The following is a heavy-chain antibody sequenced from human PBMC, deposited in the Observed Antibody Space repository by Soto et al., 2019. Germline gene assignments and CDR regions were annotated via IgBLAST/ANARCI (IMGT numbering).Heavy chain of an antibody. V-gene: IGHV3-7*05. J-gene: IGHJ4*02. CDR1: GFTFSSYW. Sequence: EVQLVESGGGLVQPGGSPRLSCAASGFTFSSYWMSWVRQAPGKGLEWVANIKQDGSEKYYVDSVKGRFTISRDNAKNSLYLQMNSLRAEDTAVYYCARDVTFGGVIATDYWGQGTLVTVSS. CDR2: IKQDGSEK. CDR3: ARDVTFGGVIATDY. D-gene: IGHD3-16*02.